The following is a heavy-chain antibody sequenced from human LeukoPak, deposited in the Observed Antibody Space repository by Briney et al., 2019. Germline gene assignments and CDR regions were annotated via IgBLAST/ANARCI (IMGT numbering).Heavy chain of an antibody. CDR3: ARSWPIAAAGTHGCWFDP. V-gene: IGHV4-59*01. Sequence: KPSETLSLTCTVSGGSISSYYWSWIRQPPGKGLEWIGYIYYSGSTNYNPSLKSRVTISVDTSKNQFSLKLSSVTATDTAVYYCARSWPIAAAGTHGCWFDPGGQGTLVTVSS. D-gene: IGHD6-13*01. CDR2: IYYSGST. J-gene: IGHJ5*02. CDR1: GGSISSYY.